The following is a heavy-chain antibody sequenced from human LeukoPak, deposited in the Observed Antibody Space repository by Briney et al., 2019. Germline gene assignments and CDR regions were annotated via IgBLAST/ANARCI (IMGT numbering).Heavy chain of an antibody. J-gene: IGHJ6*02. D-gene: IGHD3-10*01. CDR1: GGSISSYY. CDR3: ARVGTMVRGTRYDMDV. CDR2: IYYSGST. Sequence: SETLSLTCTVSGGSISSYYWSWIRQPPGKGLEWIWYIYYSGSTNYNPSLKSRVTISVDTSKNQFSLKLSSVTAADTAVYYCARVGTMVRGTRYDMDVWGQGTTVTVSS. V-gene: IGHV4-59*01.